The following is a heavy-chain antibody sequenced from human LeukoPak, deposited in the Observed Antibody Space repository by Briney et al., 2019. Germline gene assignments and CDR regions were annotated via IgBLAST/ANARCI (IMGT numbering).Heavy chain of an antibody. CDR2: IFYSGST. D-gene: IGHD3-10*01. Sequence: PSETLSLTCTVSGGSISGSSYYWGWIRQPPGKGLEWIGSIFYSGSTYYNPSLKSRVTISVDTSKNQFSLKLSSVTAADTAVFYCARVLGRGYLMPAFDIWGQGTMVTVSS. J-gene: IGHJ3*02. V-gene: IGHV4-39*07. CDR1: GGSISGSSYY. CDR3: ARVLGRGYLMPAFDI.